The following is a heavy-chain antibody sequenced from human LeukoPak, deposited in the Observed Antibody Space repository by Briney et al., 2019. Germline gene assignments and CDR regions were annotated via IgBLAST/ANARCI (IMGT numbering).Heavy chain of an antibody. CDR2: ISSNGGST. D-gene: IGHD2-15*01. CDR3: ARDKYCSGGSCVYRSGAFDI. Sequence: GGSLRLSCAASGFTFSSYAMHWVRQAPGKGLEYVSAISSNGGSTYYANSVKGRFTISRDNSKNTLYLQMGSLRAEDMAVYYCARDKYCSGGSCVYRSGAFDIWGQGTMVTVSS. J-gene: IGHJ3*02. V-gene: IGHV3-64*01. CDR1: GFTFSSYA.